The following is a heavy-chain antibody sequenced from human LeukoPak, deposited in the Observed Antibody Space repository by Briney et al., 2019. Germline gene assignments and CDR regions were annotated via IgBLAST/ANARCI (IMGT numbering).Heavy chain of an antibody. V-gene: IGHV3-23*01. D-gene: IGHD6-6*01. Sequence: GGSLRLSCAASGLTFSNYAMNWVRQASGKGLEWVSGITDSGRKTYYADSVKGRFSISRDNSKNTLYLQMNGLRAEDTALYYCVKASSSSPQYNWFDAWGQGTLVTVSS. CDR1: GLTFSNYA. CDR3: VKASSSSPQYNWFDA. J-gene: IGHJ5*02. CDR2: ITDSGRKT.